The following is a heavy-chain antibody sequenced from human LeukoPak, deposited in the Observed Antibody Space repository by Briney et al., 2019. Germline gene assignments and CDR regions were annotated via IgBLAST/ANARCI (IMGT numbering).Heavy chain of an antibody. CDR3: ATSQSSVAGIIGD. V-gene: IGHV3-11*04. Sequence: HGPSLSPSRAPSAFTFPDYFMTWIRQPPRHPLDSVSYICGSGSHKYYADSVKGRFTISRDNAKNSLYLQMNSLRVEDTAVYYCATSQSSVAGIIGDWGQGTLVTVSS. CDR1: AFTFPDYF. CDR2: ICGSGSHK. D-gene: IGHD6-19*01. J-gene: IGHJ4*02.